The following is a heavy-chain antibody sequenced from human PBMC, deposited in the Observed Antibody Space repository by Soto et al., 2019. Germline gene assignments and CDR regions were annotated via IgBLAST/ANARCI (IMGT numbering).Heavy chain of an antibody. V-gene: IGHV1-3*01. CDR3: ARGPTAPHPRHTVPLAFDI. CDR2: INAGNGNT. J-gene: IGHJ3*02. Sequence: ASVKVSCKASGYTFTSYAMHWVRQAPGQRLEWMGWINAGNGNTKYSQKFQGRVTITRDTSASTAYMELSSLRSEDTAVYYCARGPTAPHPRHTVPLAFDIWGQGTMVTVAS. D-gene: IGHD1-1*01. CDR1: GYTFTSYA.